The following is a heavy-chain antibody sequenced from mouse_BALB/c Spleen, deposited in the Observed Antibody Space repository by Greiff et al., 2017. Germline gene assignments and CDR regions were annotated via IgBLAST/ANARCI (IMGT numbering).Heavy chain of an antibody. CDR1: GFTFSDYY. D-gene: IGHD1-2*01. Sequence: EVQLMESGGGLVKPGGSLKLSCAASGFTFSDYYMYWVRQTPEKRLEWVATISDGGSYTYYPDSVKGRFTISGDNAKNNLYLQMSSLKSEDTAMYYCARGYGYIYAMDYWGQGTSVTVSS. V-gene: IGHV5-4*02. J-gene: IGHJ4*01. CDR3: ARGYGYIYAMDY. CDR2: ISDGGSYT.